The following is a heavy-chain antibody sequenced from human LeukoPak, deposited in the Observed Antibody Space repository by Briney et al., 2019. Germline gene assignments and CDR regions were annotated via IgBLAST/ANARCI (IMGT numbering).Heavy chain of an antibody. CDR3: ARASHSSGYYTLDY. Sequence: ASVKVSCKASGYTITDYYIHWVRQAPGQRLECMGWINPNSGDTNYAQNFQGRVTMTGDTSISTVYMELNRLRSDDAAVYYCARASHSSGYYTLDYWGQGTLVTVSS. V-gene: IGHV1-2*02. CDR1: GYTITDYY. J-gene: IGHJ4*02. D-gene: IGHD3-22*01. CDR2: INPNSGDT.